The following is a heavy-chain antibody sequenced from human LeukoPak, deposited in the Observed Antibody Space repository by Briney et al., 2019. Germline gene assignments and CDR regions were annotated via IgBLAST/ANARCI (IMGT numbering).Heavy chain of an antibody. J-gene: IGHJ6*03. CDR3: ARGTRIVVVPAAPSYYYYMDV. V-gene: IGHV4-34*01. Sequence: SETLSLTCAVYGGSFSGYCWSWIRQPPGKGLEWIGEINHSGSTNYNPSLKSRVTISVDTSKNQFSLKLSSVTAADTAVYYCARGTRIVVVPAAPSYYYYMDVWGKGTTVTVSS. CDR1: GGSFSGYC. D-gene: IGHD2-2*01. CDR2: INHSGST.